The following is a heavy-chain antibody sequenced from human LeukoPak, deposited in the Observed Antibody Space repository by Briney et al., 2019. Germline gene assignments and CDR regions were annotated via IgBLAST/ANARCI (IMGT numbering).Heavy chain of an antibody. Sequence: ASVKVSCKASGYTFTGYYIHWVRQATGQGLEWMGWMNPNSGNTGYAQKFQGRVTITRNTSTSTAYMELSSLRSEDTAVYYCAADDPDYGDQGNWGQGTLVTVSS. D-gene: IGHD4-17*01. V-gene: IGHV1-8*03. CDR3: AADDPDYGDQGN. CDR2: MNPNSGNT. J-gene: IGHJ4*02. CDR1: GYTFTGYY.